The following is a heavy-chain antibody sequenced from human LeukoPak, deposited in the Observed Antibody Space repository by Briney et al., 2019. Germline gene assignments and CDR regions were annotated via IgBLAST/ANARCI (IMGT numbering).Heavy chain of an antibody. CDR1: GGSISSYY. Sequence: PSETLSLTCTVSGGSISSYYWSWIRQSPGKGLEWIGYIYYSGSTNYNPSLKSRVTISVDTSKNQFSLKLSSVTAADTAVYYCAAPVDTAMVLSLGYWGQGTLVTVSS. J-gene: IGHJ4*02. CDR2: IYYSGST. D-gene: IGHD5-18*01. V-gene: IGHV4-59*08. CDR3: AAPVDTAMVLSLGY.